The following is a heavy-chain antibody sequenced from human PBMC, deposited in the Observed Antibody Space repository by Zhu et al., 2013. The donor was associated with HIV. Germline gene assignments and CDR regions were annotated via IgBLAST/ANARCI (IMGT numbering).Heavy chain of an antibody. V-gene: IGHV4-4*02. CDR2: IYHSGTS. CDR3: ARVLEPYYYYGMDV. J-gene: IGHJ6*02. CDR1: GGSISGTTW. Sequence: QVQLQESGPGLVKPSGTLSLTCTVSGGSISGTTWWNWVRQPPGKGLEWIGQIYHSGTSNYNPSLKSRVTISVDRSKNQFSLRLNSVTAADTAVYFCARVLEPYYYYGMDVWGQGTTVTVSS. D-gene: IGHD1-1*01.